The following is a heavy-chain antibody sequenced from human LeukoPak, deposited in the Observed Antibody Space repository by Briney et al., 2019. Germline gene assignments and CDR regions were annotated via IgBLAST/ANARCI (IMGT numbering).Heavy chain of an antibody. CDR2: IYSTRST. Sequence: SETLSLTCTVSGDSITSGSYYWGWIRQTPEKGLEWIGNIYSTRSTSFNPSFKSRITMSVDTSKNQFSLNLNSVTAADTAVYFCARDSGFWLFWGQGTLVTVSS. D-gene: IGHD3-22*01. CDR3: ARDSGFWLF. CDR1: GDSITSGSYY. V-gene: IGHV4-39*07. J-gene: IGHJ1*01.